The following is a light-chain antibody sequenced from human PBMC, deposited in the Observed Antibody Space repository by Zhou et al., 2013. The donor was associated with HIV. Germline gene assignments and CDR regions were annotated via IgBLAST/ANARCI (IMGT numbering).Light chain of an antibody. CDR3: QQSYYIPRT. J-gene: IGKJ2*01. Sequence: DIQMTQSPSSLSASVGDRVTITCRASQNINTFLNWYQHKPGKAPNFLIYAASTLQSGVPSRFSGSGSGTDFTPTISSLQPEDFATYYCQQSYYIPRTFGQGTKLEIK. V-gene: IGKV1-39*01. CDR2: AAS. CDR1: QNINTF.